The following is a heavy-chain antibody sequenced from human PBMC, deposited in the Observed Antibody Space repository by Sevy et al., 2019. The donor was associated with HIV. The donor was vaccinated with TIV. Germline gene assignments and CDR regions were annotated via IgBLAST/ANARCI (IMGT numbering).Heavy chain of an antibody. D-gene: IGHD1-20*01. V-gene: IGHV3-23*01. CDR3: AKDGYKPSVGDENYYYYYMDV. CDR2: ISGSGGST. CDR1: GFTFSSYA. Sequence: GGSLRLSCAASGFTFSSYAMSWVRQAPGKGLEWVSAISGSGGSTYYADSVKGRFTISRDNSKNTLYLQMNSLSAEDTAVYYCAKDGYKPSVGDENYYYYYMDVWGKGTTVTVS. J-gene: IGHJ6*03.